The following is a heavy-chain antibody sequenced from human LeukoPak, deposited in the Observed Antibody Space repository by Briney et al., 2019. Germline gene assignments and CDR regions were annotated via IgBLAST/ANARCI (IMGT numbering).Heavy chain of an antibody. J-gene: IGHJ4*02. V-gene: IGHV3-66*01. Sequence: GGSLRLSCAASGFIVSSNYMSWVRQAPGKELEWVSIIYSSGNTYYADSVKGRFTISRDISKNTVSLQMNSLRAEDTAVYYCTRVRIEVAGWVPFDYWGQGTLVSVSS. CDR3: TRVRIEVAGWVPFDY. CDR1: GFIVSSNY. CDR2: IYSSGNT. D-gene: IGHD6-19*01.